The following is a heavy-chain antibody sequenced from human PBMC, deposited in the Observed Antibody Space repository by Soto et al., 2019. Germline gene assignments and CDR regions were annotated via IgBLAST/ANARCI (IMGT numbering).Heavy chain of an antibody. J-gene: IGHJ3*02. CDR3: ARGPGQIAFDI. CDR2: IWYDGSNK. CDR1: GFTFSSYG. V-gene: IGHV3-33*01. Sequence: LRLSCAASGFTFSSYGMHWVRQAPGKGLEWVAVIWYDGSNKYYADSVKGRFTISRDNSKNTLYLQMNSLRAEDTAVYYCARGPGQIAFDIWGQGTMVTVSS.